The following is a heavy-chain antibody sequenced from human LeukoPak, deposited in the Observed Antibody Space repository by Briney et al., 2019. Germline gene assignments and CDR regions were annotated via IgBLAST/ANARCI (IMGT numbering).Heavy chain of an antibody. CDR1: GFTFSSYA. V-gene: IGHV3-30*04. Sequence: PGGSLRLSCAASGFTFSSYAMHWVRQAPGKGLEWVAVISYDGSNKYYADSVKGRFTISRDNSKNTLYLQMNSLRAEDTAVYYCARDRWEWELLQSHLVYYWGQGTLVTVSS. D-gene: IGHD1-26*01. CDR3: ARDRWEWELLQSHLVYY. J-gene: IGHJ4*02. CDR2: ISYDGSNK.